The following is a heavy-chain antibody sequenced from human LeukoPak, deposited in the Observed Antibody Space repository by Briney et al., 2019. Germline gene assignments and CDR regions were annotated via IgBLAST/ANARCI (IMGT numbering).Heavy chain of an antibody. D-gene: IGHD3-9*01. J-gene: IGHJ4*02. Sequence: KASETLSLTCTVPGGSISSYYWSWIRQPPGKGLEWIGYIYYSGSTNYNPSLKSRVTISVDTSKNQFSLKLSSVTAADTAVYYCARLVRYHDYWGQGTLVTVSS. CDR3: ARLVRYHDY. CDR2: IYYSGST. V-gene: IGHV4-59*01. CDR1: GGSISSYY.